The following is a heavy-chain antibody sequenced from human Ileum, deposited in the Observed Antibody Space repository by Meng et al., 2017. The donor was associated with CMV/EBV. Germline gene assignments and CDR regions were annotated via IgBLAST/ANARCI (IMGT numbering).Heavy chain of an antibody. CDR1: GYNFTNNN. CDR3: ARDGLSGRYFDY. V-gene: IGHV7-4-1*02. D-gene: IGHD1-26*01. CDR2: IDTNTGNP. J-gene: IGHJ4*02. Sequence: QVQLVQSGSELKKPGASVKVSCRASGYNFTNNNVIWVRQAPGQRPEWMGWIDTNTGNPTYAQGFTGRLVFSLDISVSTTYLQISSLKAEDTAVYYCARDGLSGRYFDYWGQGTLVTVSS.